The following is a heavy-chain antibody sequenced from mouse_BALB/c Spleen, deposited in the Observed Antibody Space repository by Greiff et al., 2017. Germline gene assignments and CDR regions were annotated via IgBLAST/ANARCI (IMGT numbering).Heavy chain of an antibody. D-gene: IGHD4-1*01. CDR1: GFTFSSYG. Sequence: EVKLVESGGGLVQPGGSLKLSCAASGFTFSSYGMSWVRQTPDKRLELVATINSNGGSTYYPDSVKGRFTISRDNAKNTLYLQMSSLKSEDTAMYYCARDELGPWFAYWGQGTLVTVSA. V-gene: IGHV5-6-3*01. CDR3: ARDELGPWFAY. CDR2: INSNGGST. J-gene: IGHJ3*01.